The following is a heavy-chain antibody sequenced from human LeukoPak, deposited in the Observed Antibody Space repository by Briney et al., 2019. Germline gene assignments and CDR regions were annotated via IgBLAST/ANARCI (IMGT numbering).Heavy chain of an antibody. CDR3: ARGGSYYGSGSYYPN. V-gene: IGHV4-59*01. D-gene: IGHD3-10*01. J-gene: IGHJ4*02. Sequence: SETLSLTCAVSGGSISSYYWSWIRQPPGKGVEWIGYIYYSGSTNYNPSLKSRVTISVDTSKNQFSLKLSSVTAADTAVYYCARGGSYYGSGSYYPNWGQGTLVTVSS. CDR1: GGSISSYY. CDR2: IYYSGST.